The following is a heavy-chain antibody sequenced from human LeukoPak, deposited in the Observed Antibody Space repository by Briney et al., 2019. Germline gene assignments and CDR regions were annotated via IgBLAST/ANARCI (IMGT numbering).Heavy chain of an antibody. CDR2: ISYDGSNK. V-gene: IGHV3-30-3*01. CDR3: AKAAAQWLPPDYYYYMDV. D-gene: IGHD6-19*01. Sequence: GRSLRLSCAASGFTFSSYAMHWVRQAPGKGLEWVAVISYDGSNKYYADSVKGRFTISRDNSKNTLYLQMNSLRAEDTAVYYCAKAAAQWLPPDYYYYMDVWGKGTTVTVSS. CDR1: GFTFSSYA. J-gene: IGHJ6*03.